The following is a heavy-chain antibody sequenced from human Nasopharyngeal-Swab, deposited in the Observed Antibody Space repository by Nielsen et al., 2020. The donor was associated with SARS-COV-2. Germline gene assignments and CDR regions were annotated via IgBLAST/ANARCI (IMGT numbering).Heavy chain of an antibody. J-gene: IGHJ4*02. CDR3: TTALSGSPD. V-gene: IGHV3-74*01. Sequence: GGSLRLSCAASGFTFSSYWMHWVRQAPGKGLVWVSRINDDGRDTIYADSVKGRFTISRDNAKNSLYLQMNSLRAEDTAVYYCTTALSGSPDWGQGTLVTVSS. CDR2: INDDGRDT. D-gene: IGHD1-26*01. CDR1: GFTFSSYW.